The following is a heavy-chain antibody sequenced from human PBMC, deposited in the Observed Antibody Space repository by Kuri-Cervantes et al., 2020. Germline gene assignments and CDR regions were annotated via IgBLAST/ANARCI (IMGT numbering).Heavy chain of an antibody. CDR1: GGSISSYY. Sequence: SETLSLTCTVSGGSISSYYWSWIRQPPGKGLEWIGYIYYSGSTNYNPSLKSRDTISVDTSKNQFSLKLSSVTAADTAVYYCAREGLSGYALDSWGQGTLVTVSS. CDR2: IYYSGST. J-gene: IGHJ4*02. V-gene: IGHV4-59*01. D-gene: IGHD5-12*01. CDR3: AREGLSGYALDS.